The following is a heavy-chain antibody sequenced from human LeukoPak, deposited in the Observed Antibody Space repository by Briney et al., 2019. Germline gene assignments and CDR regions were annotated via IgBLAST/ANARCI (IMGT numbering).Heavy chain of an antibody. V-gene: IGHV3-33*01. Sequence: GRSLRLSCAASGLTFSSYGMHWVRQAPGKGLEWVAVIWYDGSNKYYADSVKGRFTISRDNSKNTLYLQMNSLRAEDTAVYYCARATDYYDSSGYPSLFNWGQGTLVTVSS. J-gene: IGHJ4*02. CDR2: IWYDGSNK. CDR3: ARATDYYDSSGYPSLFN. D-gene: IGHD3-22*01. CDR1: GLTFSSYG.